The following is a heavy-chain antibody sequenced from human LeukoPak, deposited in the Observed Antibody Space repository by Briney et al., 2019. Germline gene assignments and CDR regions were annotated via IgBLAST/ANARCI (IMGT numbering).Heavy chain of an antibody. J-gene: IGHJ4*02. V-gene: IGHV1-8*01. CDR1: GYTFTSYD. CDR3: ARGYRVSQSQRKKYCSGGSCPRGYSYGYDY. CDR2: MNPNSGNT. D-gene: IGHD2-15*01. Sequence: ASVKVSCKASGYTFTSYDINWVRPATGQGLEWMGWMNPNSGNTGYAQKFQGRVTMTRNTSISTAYMELSSLRSEDTAVYYCARGYRVSQSQRKKYCSGGSCPRGYSYGYDYWGQGTLVTVSS.